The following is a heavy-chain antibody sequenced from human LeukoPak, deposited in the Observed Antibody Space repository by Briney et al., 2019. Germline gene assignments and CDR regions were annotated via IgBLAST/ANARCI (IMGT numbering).Heavy chain of an antibody. Sequence: EASVTVSCKASGYTFTGYYMHWVRQAPGQGLEWMGWINPNSGGTNYAQKFQGRVTMTRDTSTSTANMELRSLRSDDTAVYYCARVAIGDGDYFDYWGQGTLVTVSS. D-gene: IGHD3-10*01. CDR2: INPNSGGT. V-gene: IGHV1-2*02. CDR1: GYTFTGYY. J-gene: IGHJ4*02. CDR3: ARVAIGDGDYFDY.